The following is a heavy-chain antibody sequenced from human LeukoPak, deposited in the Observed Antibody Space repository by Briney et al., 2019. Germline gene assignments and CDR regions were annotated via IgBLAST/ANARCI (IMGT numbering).Heavy chain of an antibody. J-gene: IGHJ4*02. V-gene: IGHV3-23*01. CDR3: AKADHVATTTPDY. D-gene: IGHD5-12*01. Sequence: GGSLRLSCAASGFTFSSYAMSWVRQAPGKGLEWVSAISGSGGSTYYADSVKGRFTISRDNSKSTLYLQMNSLRAEDTAVYYCAKADHVATTTPDYWGQGTLVTVSS. CDR2: ISGSGGST. CDR1: GFTFSSYA.